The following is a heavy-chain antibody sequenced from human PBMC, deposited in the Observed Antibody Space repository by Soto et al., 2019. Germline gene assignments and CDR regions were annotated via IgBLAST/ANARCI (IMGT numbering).Heavy chain of an antibody. D-gene: IGHD6-13*01. CDR1: GFSFSDYY. V-gene: IGHV3-11*05. J-gene: IGHJ6*02. CDR3: ARSGSGTEYYGLDV. Sequence: QVQLVESGGGLVKPGGSLRLSCAASGFSFSDYYMTWIRQAPGKGLEWVSYISGSSTYTKYADSVKGRFTISRDNAKNSLYLQMNSRRAEDTAVYYCARSGSGTEYYGLDVWGQGTTVTVSS. CDR2: ISGSSTYT.